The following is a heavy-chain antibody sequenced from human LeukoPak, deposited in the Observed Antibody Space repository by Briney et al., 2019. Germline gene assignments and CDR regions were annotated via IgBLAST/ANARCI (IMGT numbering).Heavy chain of an antibody. CDR1: GFTFSSYD. D-gene: IGHD6-13*01. CDR3: AKNLVVYSSSWPYFDY. V-gene: IGHV3-33*06. Sequence: GGSLRLSCAASGFTFSSYDMHWVRQAPGKGLEWVAVIWYDGSNKYYADSVKGRFTISRDNSKNTLYLQMNSLRAEDTAVYYCAKNLVVYSSSWPYFDYWGQGTLVTVSS. CDR2: IWYDGSNK. J-gene: IGHJ4*02.